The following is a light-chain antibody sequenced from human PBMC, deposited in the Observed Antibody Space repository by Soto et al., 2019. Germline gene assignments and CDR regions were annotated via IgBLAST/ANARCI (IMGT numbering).Light chain of an antibody. J-gene: IGKJ4*01. CDR3: RQYGRSLGFA. CDR1: QSLGGNY. V-gene: IGKV3-20*01. CDR2: GAS. Sequence: EIVLTQSPGTLSLSPVERATLSFSASQSLGGNYLAWYQEKPGQAPRLLIYGASSRASGIPDRFSASGSGTDYTLTISRLEPEDFAVYYCRQYGRSLGFAVGGGTKVDIK.